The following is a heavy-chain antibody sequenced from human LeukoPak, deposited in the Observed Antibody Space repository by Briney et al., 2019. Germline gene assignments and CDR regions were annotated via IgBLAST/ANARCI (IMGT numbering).Heavy chain of an antibody. CDR2: ISWNSGSI. J-gene: IGHJ4*02. V-gene: IGHV3-9*01. D-gene: IGHD1-26*01. CDR3: AKDGGVGGVGATRALDY. Sequence: QAGGSLRLSCAASGFNFDDYAMHWVRQAPGKGLDWVLGISWNSGSIGYADSVKGRFTISRDNAKNSLYLQMNSLRAEDTALYYCAKDGGVGGVGATRALDYWGQGTLVTVSS. CDR1: GFNFDDYA.